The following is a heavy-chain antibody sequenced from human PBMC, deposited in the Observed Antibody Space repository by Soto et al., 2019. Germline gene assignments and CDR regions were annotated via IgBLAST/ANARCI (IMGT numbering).Heavy chain of an antibody. Sequence: PSETLSLTCAVSGGSFNANYWSWIRQPPGKGLEWVGEIFYNGRTNYSPSLKSRVTISVDTSRRQFSLNLNSVTAADTAVYYCASARWDYWGQGISVTSPQ. CDR3: ASARWDY. V-gene: IGHV4-34*12. CDR1: GGSFNANY. CDR2: IFYNGRT. J-gene: IGHJ4*02.